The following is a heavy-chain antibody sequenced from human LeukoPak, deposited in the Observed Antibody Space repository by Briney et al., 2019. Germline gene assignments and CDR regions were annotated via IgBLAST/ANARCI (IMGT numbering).Heavy chain of an antibody. D-gene: IGHD3-3*01. CDR2: IYYSGST. V-gene: IGHV4-59*01. CDR3: AREGDDFWSGYYPINWFDP. J-gene: IGHJ5*02. Sequence: SETLSLTCTVSGGPISSYYWSWIRQPPGKGLEWIGYIYYSGSTNYNPSLKSRVTISVDTSKNQFSLKLSSVTAADTAVYYCAREGDDFWSGYYPINWFDPWGQGTLVTVSS. CDR1: GGPISSYY.